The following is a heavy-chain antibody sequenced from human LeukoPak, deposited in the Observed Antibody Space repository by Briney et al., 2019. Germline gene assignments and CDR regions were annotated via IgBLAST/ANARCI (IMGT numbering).Heavy chain of an antibody. Sequence: ASVNVSCKASGYTFTGYYMHWVRQAPGQGLEWMGWINPNSGGTNYAQKFQGWVTMTRDTSISTAYMELSRLRSDDTAVYYCARGGGSSWSKIYNWFDPWGQGTLVTVSS. CDR2: INPNSGGT. V-gene: IGHV1-2*04. CDR3: ARGGGSSWSKIYNWFDP. CDR1: GYTFTGYY. D-gene: IGHD6-13*01. J-gene: IGHJ5*02.